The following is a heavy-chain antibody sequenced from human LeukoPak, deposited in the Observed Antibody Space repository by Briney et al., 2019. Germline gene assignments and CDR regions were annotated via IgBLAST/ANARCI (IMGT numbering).Heavy chain of an antibody. CDR1: GGSINSNTYY. D-gene: IGHD1-26*01. J-gene: IGHJ4*02. Sequence: TSETLSLTCSVSGGSINSNTYYWGWIRQPPGKGLEWIGSVYYSGSAYYNPSLQSRGSISVDTSKNQFSLKLSSVTAADTAVYYCARGTLGDGSHHAFDYWGQGTLVTVSS. CDR3: ARGTLGDGSHHAFDY. V-gene: IGHV4-39*07. CDR2: VYYSGSA.